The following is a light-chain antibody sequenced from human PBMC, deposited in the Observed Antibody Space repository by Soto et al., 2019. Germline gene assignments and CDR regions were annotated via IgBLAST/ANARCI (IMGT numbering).Light chain of an antibody. V-gene: IGKV3-15*01. CDR2: GAS. J-gene: IGKJ1*01. CDR3: QQYNDRPPVWT. CDR1: QSVSSN. Sequence: EIVMTQSPATLSVSPGERATLSCRASQSVSSNLAWYRQKPGQAPRLLIYGASTRATDIPARFSGSGSGTEVTLTISSLQSEDFAVYYCQQYNDRPPVWTFGQGTKVQIK.